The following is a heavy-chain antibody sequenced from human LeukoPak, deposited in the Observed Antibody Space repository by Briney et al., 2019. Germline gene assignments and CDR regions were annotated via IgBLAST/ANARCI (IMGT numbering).Heavy chain of an antibody. D-gene: IGHD3-22*01. CDR1: GFTFSSYG. V-gene: IGHV3-30*02. CDR3: AKHSHDGSAPYYEVQLDY. J-gene: IGHJ4*02. CDR2: IRYDGGNK. Sequence: GGSLRLSCAASGFTFSSYGMHWVRQAPGKGLEWVAFIRYDGGNKYYADSVKGRFTISRDNSKNTLYLQMNSLRAEDTAIYYCAKHSHDGSAPYYEVQLDYWGQGTLVTVSS.